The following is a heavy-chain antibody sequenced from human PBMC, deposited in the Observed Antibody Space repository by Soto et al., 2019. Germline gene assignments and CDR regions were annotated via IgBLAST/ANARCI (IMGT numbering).Heavy chain of an antibody. Sequence: GGSLRLSCAATGFTFTSYGMHWVRQAPGKGLEWVSVISYDGSNKYYADSVKGRFTISRDNSKNTLYLDMTSLRGEDTAVYYCAREGANCSGGSCYPRYYYYGMDVWGQGTTVTV. D-gene: IGHD2-15*01. CDR2: ISYDGSNK. CDR1: GFTFTSYG. CDR3: AREGANCSGGSCYPRYYYYGMDV. V-gene: IGHV3-30*03. J-gene: IGHJ6*02.